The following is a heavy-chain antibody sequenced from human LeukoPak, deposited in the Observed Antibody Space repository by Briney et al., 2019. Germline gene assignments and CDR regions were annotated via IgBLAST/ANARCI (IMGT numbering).Heavy chain of an antibody. J-gene: IGHJ4*02. V-gene: IGHV3-30*04. Sequence: GRSLRLSCATSGFTFSSYAMHWVRQAPGKGLEWVALISYDGINQYYADSVEGRFIISRDNSKNTLYLQLNSLRLEDTAVYYCTLTTFGVVYYFDYWGQGTLVTVSS. D-gene: IGHD1/OR15-1a*01. CDR1: GFTFSSYA. CDR2: ISYDGINQ. CDR3: TLTTFGVVYYFDY.